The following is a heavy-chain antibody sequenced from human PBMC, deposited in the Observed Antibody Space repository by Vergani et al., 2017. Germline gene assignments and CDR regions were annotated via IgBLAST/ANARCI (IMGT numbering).Heavy chain of an antibody. V-gene: IGHV4-34*01. CDR1: GGSMSGYY. J-gene: IGHJ5*02. D-gene: IGHD1-1*01. Sequence: QVRLQESGPGLVKPSETLSLTCSVSGGSMSGYYWSWIRQPPGKGLEWTGEINHSGSTNYNPSLKSRVTISVDTSKNQFSLKLSSVTAADTAVYYCARVRLYNWKPSNWFDPWGQGTLVTVSS. CDR2: INHSGST. CDR3: ARVRLYNWKPSNWFDP.